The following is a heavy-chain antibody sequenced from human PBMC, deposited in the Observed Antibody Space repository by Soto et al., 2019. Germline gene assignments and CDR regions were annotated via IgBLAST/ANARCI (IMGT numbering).Heavy chain of an antibody. V-gene: IGHV1-3*05. J-gene: IGHJ4*02. CDR3: ARRPLLESHFDY. Sequence: QVQLVQSGTEEKKPGASVKVSCRASGYTFAASIIHWVRQAPGQRLEWMGWVNAGNGNTKNSQKSXDXXTITTDTSATTAYMELSSLRSEDTAVYYCARRPLLESHFDYWGQGTLVTVSS. CDR2: VNAGNGNT. CDR1: GYTFAASI.